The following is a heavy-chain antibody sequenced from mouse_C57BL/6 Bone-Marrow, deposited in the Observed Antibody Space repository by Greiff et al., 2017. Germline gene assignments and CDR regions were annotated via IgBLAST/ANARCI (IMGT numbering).Heavy chain of an antibody. CDR1: GFTFSSYA. J-gene: IGHJ2*01. Sequence: EVKLVESGGGLVKPGGSLKLSCAASGFTFSSYAMSWVRQTPEKRLEWVATISDGGSYTYYPDNVKGRFTISRDNAKNNLYLQMSNLKSEETAMYYWARDSADGYNDGGQGTTHTVSS. CDR2: ISDGGSYT. V-gene: IGHV5-4*01. D-gene: IGHD1-3*01. CDR3: ARDSADGYND.